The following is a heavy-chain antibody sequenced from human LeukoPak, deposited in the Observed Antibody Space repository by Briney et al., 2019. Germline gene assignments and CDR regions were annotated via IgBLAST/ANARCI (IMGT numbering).Heavy chain of an antibody. CDR3: TRRGGEIGFDY. CDR1: GFTFSGSA. D-gene: IGHD3-10*01. V-gene: IGHV3-73*01. Sequence: GGSLRLSCAASGFTFSGSAMHWVCQASGKGLEWVGRIRSKANSYATAYAASVKGRFTISRDDSKNTAYLQMNSLKTEDTAVYYCTRRGGEIGFDYWGQGTLVTVSS. J-gene: IGHJ4*02. CDR2: IRSKANSYAT.